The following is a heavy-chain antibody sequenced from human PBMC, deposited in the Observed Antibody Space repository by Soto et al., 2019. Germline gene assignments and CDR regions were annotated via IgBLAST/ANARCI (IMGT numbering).Heavy chain of an antibody. D-gene: IGHD3-10*01. CDR3: ARAEGRFGELFWFDP. Sequence: QVQLVQSGAEVKKPGASVKVSCKASGYTFTSYNIHWVRQAPGQGLEWVGMINPRGFFTTYAQKFRGRVTMTGDTSTRVVYMELQKLRSEDTAMYYCARAEGRFGELFWFDPWGQGTLVYVSS. V-gene: IGHV1-46*01. J-gene: IGHJ5*02. CDR1: GYTFTSYN. CDR2: INPRGFFT.